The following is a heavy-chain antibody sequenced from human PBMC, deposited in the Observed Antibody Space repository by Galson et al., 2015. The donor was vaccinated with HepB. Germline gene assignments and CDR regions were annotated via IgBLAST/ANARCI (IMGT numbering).Heavy chain of an antibody. Sequence: SLRLSCAASGFTFSSYAMHWVRQAPGKGLEWVAVISYDGSNKYYADSVKGRFTISRDNSKNTLYLQMNSLRAEDTAVYYCARESRLEGYYGSGSHLDYWGQGTLVTVSS. CDR2: ISYDGSNK. CDR1: GFTFSSYA. CDR3: ARESRLEGYYGSGSHLDY. J-gene: IGHJ4*02. V-gene: IGHV3-30-3*01. D-gene: IGHD3-10*01.